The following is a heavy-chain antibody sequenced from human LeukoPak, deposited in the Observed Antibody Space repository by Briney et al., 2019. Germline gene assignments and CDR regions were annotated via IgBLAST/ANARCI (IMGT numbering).Heavy chain of an antibody. J-gene: IGHJ4*02. CDR2: VSGSGGST. Sequence: GGSLRLSCAASGFTFSSYAMSWVRQAPGKGLEWVSGVSGSGGSTYYADSVKGRFTISRDNSKNTLYLQINSLRAEDTAVYYCAKDLDIVATITGNWGQGTLVTVSS. CDR1: GFTFSSYA. CDR3: AKDLDIVATITGN. D-gene: IGHD5-12*01. V-gene: IGHV3-23*01.